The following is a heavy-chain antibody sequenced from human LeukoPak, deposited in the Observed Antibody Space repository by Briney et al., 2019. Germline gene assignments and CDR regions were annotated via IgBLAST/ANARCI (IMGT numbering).Heavy chain of an antibody. CDR2: IIPIFGTA. V-gene: IGHV1-69*13. D-gene: IGHD3-22*01. Sequence: SVKVSCKASGGTFSSYAISWVRQAPGQGLEWMGGIIPIFGTANYAQKFQGRVTITADESTSTAYMELSSLRSEDTAVYYCARSLYYYDSSGYSYYYYGMDVWGQGTTVTVSS. J-gene: IGHJ6*02. CDR1: GGTFSSYA. CDR3: ARSLYYYDSSGYSYYYYGMDV.